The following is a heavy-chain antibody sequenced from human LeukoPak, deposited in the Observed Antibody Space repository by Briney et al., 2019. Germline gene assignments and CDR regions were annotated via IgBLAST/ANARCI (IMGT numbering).Heavy chain of an antibody. D-gene: IGHD3-10*01. CDR1: GLTFSTYS. J-gene: IGHJ2*01. CDR2: ISCSSSYI. V-gene: IGHV3-21*01. Sequence: PGGSLRLSCAASGLTFSTYSMNWVRQAPGKGLEWVSSISCSSSYIYYADSMKGRFTISRDHAKNSLYLQMNSRRAEDTAVYYCVRIWFADWYFDLWGRGTLVTVSS. CDR3: VRIWFADWYFDL.